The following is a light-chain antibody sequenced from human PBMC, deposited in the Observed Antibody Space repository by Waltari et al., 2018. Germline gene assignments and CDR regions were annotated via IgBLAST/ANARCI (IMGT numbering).Light chain of an antibody. CDR3: CSNAASFTRV. CDR1: SSDVGGHDY. Sequence: QSALTQPRSVSGSPGQSVTISCTGTSSDVGGHDYVSWYQLLPGKAPKLMIYDVNKRPSGVPDRFSGSKSGNTASLTIAGLQAEDEADYYCCSNAASFTRVFGGGTRLAVL. V-gene: IGLV2-11*01. J-gene: IGLJ3*02. CDR2: DVN.